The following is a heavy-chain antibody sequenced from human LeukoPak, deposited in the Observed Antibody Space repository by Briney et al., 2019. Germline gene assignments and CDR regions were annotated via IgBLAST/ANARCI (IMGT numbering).Heavy chain of an antibody. V-gene: IGHV1-58*01. Sequence: WASVKVSCKASGFTFTSSAVQWVRQPRGQRLEWIGWIVVGSGNTNYAQKFQERVTITRDMSTSTAYMELSSLRSEDTAVYYCAAVSRYDWFDPWGQGTLVTVSS. J-gene: IGHJ5*02. CDR1: GFTFTSSA. CDR2: IVVGSGNT. D-gene: IGHD3-9*01. CDR3: AAVSRYDWFDP.